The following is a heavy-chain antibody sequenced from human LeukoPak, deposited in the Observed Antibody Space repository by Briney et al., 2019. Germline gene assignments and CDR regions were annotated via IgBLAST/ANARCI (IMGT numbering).Heavy chain of an antibody. CDR2: ISSSSSTA. D-gene: IGHD4-17*01. Sequence: GGSLRLSCAASGFTFSNYAMNWVRQAPGKGLEWVSYISSSSSTAYFAASVKGRFTISRDNAKNSLYLQMNSLRDDDTAVYYCARGTYGDYSIDYWGQGTLVTVSS. V-gene: IGHV3-48*02. CDR3: ARGTYGDYSIDY. CDR1: GFTFSNYA. J-gene: IGHJ4*02.